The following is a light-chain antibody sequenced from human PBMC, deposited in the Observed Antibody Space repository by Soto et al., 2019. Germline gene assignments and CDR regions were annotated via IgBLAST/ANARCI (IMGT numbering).Light chain of an antibody. Sequence: QSALTQPPSASGSPGQSVTISCTGTSSDVGGYNFVSWYQQHPGKAPKLMIFEVSKRPSGVPDRFSGSKSGNTASLTVSGLQAEDEAAYYCRSHAGSNKFVFGGGTKLTVL. CDR3: RSHAGSNKFV. J-gene: IGLJ2*01. V-gene: IGLV2-8*01. CDR2: EVS. CDR1: SSDVGGYNF.